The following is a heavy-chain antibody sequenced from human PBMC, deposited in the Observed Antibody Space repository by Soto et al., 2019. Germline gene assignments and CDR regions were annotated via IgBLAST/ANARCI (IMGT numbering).Heavy chain of an antibody. CDR3: ARGTTVINGAPQDVYYYGLDV. V-gene: IGHV1-69*10. J-gene: IGHJ6*02. Sequence: SVNVSCQAPGGTLSSYPLRWVRRAPGQGLEWMGGIIPLHGGSNYTKKFQGRFSITADNSTSTLYMELRSLTSDGTAIYFCARGTTVINGAPQDVYYYGLDVWAQGTTVTVSS. CDR1: GGTLSSYP. CDR2: IIPLHGGS. D-gene: IGHD4-17*01.